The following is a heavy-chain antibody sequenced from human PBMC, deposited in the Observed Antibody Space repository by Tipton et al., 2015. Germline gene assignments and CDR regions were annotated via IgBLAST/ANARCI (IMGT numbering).Heavy chain of an antibody. CDR3: ARAKYSSGWYEKYYSDY. CDR1: GGSFSGYF. D-gene: IGHD6-19*01. V-gene: IGHV4-34*01. Sequence: TLSLTCAVYGGSFSGYFWTWIRQPPGKGLEWIGEINHSGSTNYNPSLTSRVTISVDTSKNQFSLKLSSVTAADTAVYYCARAKYSSGWYEKYYSDYWGQGTLVTVSS. J-gene: IGHJ4*02. CDR2: INHSGST.